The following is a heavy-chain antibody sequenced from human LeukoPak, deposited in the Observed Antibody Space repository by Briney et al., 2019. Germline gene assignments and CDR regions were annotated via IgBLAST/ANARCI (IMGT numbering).Heavy chain of an antibody. CDR3: CAGSGSYIY. D-gene: IGHD3-10*01. CDR1: GFTFSSYW. V-gene: IGHV3-7*02. J-gene: IGHJ4*02. Sequence: SLRSLRLSCAASGFTFSSYWMSWVRQAPGKGLEWAANIKQDGSERYSVDSLKGRFTISRDNAKNSLYLQMNSLRAEDTAVYYCCAGSGSYIYWGQGTLVSVSS. CDR2: IKQDGSER.